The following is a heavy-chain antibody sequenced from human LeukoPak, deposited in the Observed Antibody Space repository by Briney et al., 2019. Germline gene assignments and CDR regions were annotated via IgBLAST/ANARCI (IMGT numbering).Heavy chain of an antibody. J-gene: IGHJ3*02. CDR1: GFTFSGSE. CDR2: IDTRGNTI. CDR3: ARDLWVATIFPGAFDI. V-gene: IGHV3-48*03. D-gene: IGHD5-24*01. Sequence: PGGSLRLSCVASGFTFSGSEMNWARQAPGKGLEWISYIDTRGNTIFYADSVKGRFTISRDNAKNSLYLQMNSLRAEDTAVYYCARDLWVATIFPGAFDIWGQGTMVTVSS.